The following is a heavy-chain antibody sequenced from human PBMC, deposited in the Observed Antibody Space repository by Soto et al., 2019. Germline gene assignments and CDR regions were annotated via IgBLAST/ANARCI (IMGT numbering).Heavy chain of an antibody. CDR2: IYYSGST. CDR1: GGSISSSSYY. Sequence: PSETLSLTCTVSGGSISSSSYYWGWIRQPPGKGLEWIGSIYYSGSTYYNPSLKSRVTISVDTSKNQFSLKLSSVTAADTAVYYRARESRYYGSGSYYLAAHDYGMDVWGQGTTVTVS. J-gene: IGHJ6*02. D-gene: IGHD3-10*01. V-gene: IGHV4-39*02. CDR3: ARESRYYGSGSYYLAAHDYGMDV.